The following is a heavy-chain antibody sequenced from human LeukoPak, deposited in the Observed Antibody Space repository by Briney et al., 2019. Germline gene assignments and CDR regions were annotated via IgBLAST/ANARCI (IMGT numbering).Heavy chain of an antibody. CDR1: GYTLTGHY. D-gene: IGHD3-3*01. Sequence: ASVKVSCKASGYTLTGHYMHWVRQAPGQGPEWVGWINPNSGGTKYAQKFQGRVTMTRDTSISTAYMDLSRLRSDDTAVYYCARETELRYLEWPLGYMDVWGKGTTVTVSS. V-gene: IGHV1-2*02. CDR3: ARETELRYLEWPLGYMDV. J-gene: IGHJ6*03. CDR2: INPNSGGT.